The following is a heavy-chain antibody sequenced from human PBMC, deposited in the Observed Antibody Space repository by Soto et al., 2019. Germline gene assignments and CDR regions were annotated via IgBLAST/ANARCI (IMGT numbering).Heavy chain of an antibody. J-gene: IGHJ6*02. V-gene: IGHV2-5*02. CDR3: AHRRGFIGVVYGMDV. D-gene: IGHD3-3*01. CDR2: IYWDDDK. Sequence: QITLKESGPTLVKPTQTLTLTCAFSGFSLTTVGVGVGWIRQPPGKALEWLALIYWDDDKRYSPSLKTRLSITKDTSKNQVILMMTNMDPVDTGTYYCAHRRGFIGVVYGMDVWGQGTTVTVSS. CDR1: GFSLTTVGVG.